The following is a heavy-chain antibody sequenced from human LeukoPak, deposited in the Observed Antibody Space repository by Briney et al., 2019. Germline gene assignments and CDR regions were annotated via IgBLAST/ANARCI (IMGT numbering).Heavy chain of an antibody. CDR1: GGSISSYY. J-gene: IGHJ4*02. CDR3: ARGTLYGGNSDY. Sequence: SETLSLTCTVSGGSISSYYWSWIRQPPGKGLEWIGYVYYSGNTNYNPSLKSRLTISVDTSKNQFSLKLSSVTAADMAVYYCARGTLYGGNSDYWGQGTLVTVSS. V-gene: IGHV4-59*01. CDR2: VYYSGNT. D-gene: IGHD4-23*01.